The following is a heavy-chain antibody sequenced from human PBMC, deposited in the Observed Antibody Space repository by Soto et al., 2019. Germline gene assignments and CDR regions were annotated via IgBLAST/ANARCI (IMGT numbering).Heavy chain of an antibody. CDR3: ARHGEGYYYGMDV. J-gene: IGHJ6*02. CDR2: IIPIFGTA. Sequence: EASVKVSCKASGGTFSSYAISWVRQAPGQGLEWMGGIIPIFGTANYAQKFQGRVTITADESTSTAYMELSSLRSEDTAVYYCARHGEGYYYGMDVWGQGTTVTVSS. CDR1: GGTFSSYA. V-gene: IGHV1-69*13.